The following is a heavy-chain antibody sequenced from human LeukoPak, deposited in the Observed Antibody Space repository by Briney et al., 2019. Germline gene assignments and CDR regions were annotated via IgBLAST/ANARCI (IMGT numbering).Heavy chain of an antibody. V-gene: IGHV1-2*02. D-gene: IGHD3-10*01. Sequence: ASVKFSCKTSGYTFIGYSIHWVRQAPGQGLEWMGTINPKSGDTNYAQSFQGRVTMTRDTSLSSVYMELSRLTSDDTAVYYCARDMFPWFGESTDYWGQGTLVTVSS. CDR2: INPKSGDT. CDR1: GYTFIGYS. J-gene: IGHJ4*02. CDR3: ARDMFPWFGESTDY.